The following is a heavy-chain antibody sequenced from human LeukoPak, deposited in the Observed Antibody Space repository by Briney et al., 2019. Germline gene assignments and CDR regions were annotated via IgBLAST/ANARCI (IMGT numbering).Heavy chain of an antibody. Sequence: GASVKVSCKASEYTFTSYYMHWVRRAPGQGLEWMGIINPSGGSTSYAQKFQGRVTMTRDTSTSTVYMELSSLRSEDTAVYYCARGVVLVPAAGTEGWFDPWGQGTLVTVSS. V-gene: IGHV1-46*01. CDR2: INPSGGST. CDR1: EYTFTSYY. D-gene: IGHD6-13*01. J-gene: IGHJ5*02. CDR3: ARGVVLVPAAGTEGWFDP.